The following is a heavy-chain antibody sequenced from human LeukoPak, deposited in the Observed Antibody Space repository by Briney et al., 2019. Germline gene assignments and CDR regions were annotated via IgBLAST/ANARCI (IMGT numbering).Heavy chain of an antibody. D-gene: IGHD3-22*01. CDR2: ISGSGGST. CDR1: GFTFSSYA. Sequence: PGGSLRLSCAASGFTFSSYAMSWVRQAPGKGLEWVSAISGSGGSTYYADSVKGRFTISRDNSKNTLYLQMNSLRAEDTAVYYCAKELVGYYDSSGCFGYWGQGTLVTVSS. J-gene: IGHJ4*02. V-gene: IGHV3-23*01. CDR3: AKELVGYYDSSGCFGY.